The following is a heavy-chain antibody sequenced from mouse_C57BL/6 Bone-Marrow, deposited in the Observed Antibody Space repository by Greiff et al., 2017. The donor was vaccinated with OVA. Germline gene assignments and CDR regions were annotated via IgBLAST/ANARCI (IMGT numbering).Heavy chain of an antibody. D-gene: IGHD1-1*01. CDR3: ARGNFGSSFYAMDY. Sequence: VQLQQSVAELVRPGASVKLSCTASGFNIKNTYMHWVKQRPEQGLEWIGRIDPANDNTKYAPKFKGKATMTADTSSNTAYMQLSSLSSEDTAVYFCARGNFGSSFYAMDYWGQGTSVTVSS. CDR2: IDPANDNT. V-gene: IGHV14-3*01. CDR1: GFNIKNTY. J-gene: IGHJ4*01.